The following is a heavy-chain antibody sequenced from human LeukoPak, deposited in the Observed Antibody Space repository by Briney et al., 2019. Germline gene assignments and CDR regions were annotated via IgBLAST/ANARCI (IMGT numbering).Heavy chain of an antibody. CDR2: IIPILGIA. V-gene: IGHV1-69*04. D-gene: IGHD6-6*01. CDR3: ARGVGIAARPGYFDY. J-gene: IGHJ4*02. Sequence: ASVKVSCKASGGTFSSYAISWVRQAPGQGLEWMGRIIPILGIANYAQKFQGRVTITVDESTSTAYMELSSLRSEDTAVYYCARGVGIAARPGYFDYWGQGTLVTVSS. CDR1: GGTFSSYA.